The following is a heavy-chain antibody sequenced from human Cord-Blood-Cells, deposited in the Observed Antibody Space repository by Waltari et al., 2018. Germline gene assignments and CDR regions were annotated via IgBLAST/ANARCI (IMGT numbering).Heavy chain of an antibody. D-gene: IGHD2-2*01. Sequence: QLQLQESGPGLVKPSETLSLTCTVSGGSIRRSSYYWGWIRQPPGKGLEWIGSIYYSGSTYYIPSLKSRVTISVDTSKNQFSLKLSSVTAADTAVYYCARRYCSSTSCYWYFDLWGRGTLVTVSS. J-gene: IGHJ2*01. CDR2: IYYSGST. CDR3: ARRYCSSTSCYWYFDL. V-gene: IGHV4-39*01. CDR1: GGSIRRSSYY.